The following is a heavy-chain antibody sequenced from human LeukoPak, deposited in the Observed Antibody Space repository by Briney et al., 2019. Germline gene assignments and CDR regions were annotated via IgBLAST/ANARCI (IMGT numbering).Heavy chain of an antibody. D-gene: IGHD1-7*01. CDR2: IYYSGST. J-gene: IGHJ5*02. CDR1: GGSISSSSYY. CDR3: ARDPQLRPPRFDP. Sequence: SETLSLTCTVSGGSISSSSYYWGWIRQPPGKGLEWIGSIYYSGSTYYNPSLKSRVTISVDTSKNQFSLKLSSVTAADTAVYYCARDPQLRPPRFDPWGQGTLVTVSS. V-gene: IGHV4-39*07.